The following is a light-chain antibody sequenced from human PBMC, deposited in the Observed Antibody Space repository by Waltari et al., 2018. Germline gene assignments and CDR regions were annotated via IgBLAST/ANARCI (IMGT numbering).Light chain of an antibody. V-gene: IGLV2-14*03. CDR1: SRDIGGFHY. Sequence: QSALTQPASVSGSPGQSLTISCTGTSRDIGGFHYVSWYQQHPGKAPKLMIYDVSNRPSGVSNRFSGSKSGNTASLTISGLQAEDEADYYCSSYRSSFTYVVFGGGTKLTVL. CDR2: DVS. J-gene: IGLJ2*01. CDR3: SSYRSSFTYVV.